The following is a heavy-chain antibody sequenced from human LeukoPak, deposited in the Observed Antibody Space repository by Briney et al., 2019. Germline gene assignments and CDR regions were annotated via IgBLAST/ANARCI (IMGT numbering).Heavy chain of an antibody. CDR3: ARGPPRGKYYYMDV. D-gene: IGHD1-1*01. CDR1: GFTFSSFD. J-gene: IGHJ6*03. CDR2: IGPASDT. Sequence: GGSLRLSCAASGFTFSSFDMHWVRQPTGQVLEWVSTIGPASDTYYPGSVEGRFTLSRDHAKSSLYLQMNSLTAGDTAVYYCARGPPRGKYYYMDVWGKGTTVTVSS. V-gene: IGHV3-13*01.